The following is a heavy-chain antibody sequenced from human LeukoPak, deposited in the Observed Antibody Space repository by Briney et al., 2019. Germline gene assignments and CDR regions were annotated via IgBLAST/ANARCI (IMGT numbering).Heavy chain of an antibody. CDR3: ARRGYSGGHRAGYMDV. Sequence: KPGESLKISCKGSGYSFTSYWIGWVRQMPGKGLEWMGIIYPGDSDTRYSPSFQGQVTISADKSISTAYLQWSSLKASDTAMYYCARRGYSGGHRAGYMDVWGKGTTVTVSS. CDR2: IYPGDSDT. V-gene: IGHV5-51*03. J-gene: IGHJ6*03. D-gene: IGHD6-19*01. CDR1: GYSFTSYW.